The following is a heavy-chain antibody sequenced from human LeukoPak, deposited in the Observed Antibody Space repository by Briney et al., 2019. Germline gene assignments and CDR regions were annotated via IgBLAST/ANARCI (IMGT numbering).Heavy chain of an antibody. D-gene: IGHD1-26*01. CDR1: GGSISSYY. CDR2: IYYSGRT. CDR3: ARESLVGAADY. J-gene: IGHJ4*02. Sequence: SETLSLTCSVSGGSISSYYWSWIRQPPGRGLEWIGYIYYSGRTSYNPSLKSRVTISVDTSKNQFSLKLSSVTAADTAVYYCARESLVGAADYWGQGTLVTVSS. V-gene: IGHV4-59*12.